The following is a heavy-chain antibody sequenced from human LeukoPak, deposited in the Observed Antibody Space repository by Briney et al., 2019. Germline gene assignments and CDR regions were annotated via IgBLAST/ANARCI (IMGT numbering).Heavy chain of an antibody. V-gene: IGHV3-43D*03. Sequence: GGSLRLSCAASGFTFDDYAMHWVREVPGKGLEWVSLISWDGGSTYYADSVKGRFTISRDNSKNSLYLQMNSQRAEDTAVYYCARDESSELLPMFAYFDYWGQGTLVTVSS. CDR1: GFTFDDYA. J-gene: IGHJ4*02. D-gene: IGHD1-26*01. CDR3: ARDESSELLPMFAYFDY. CDR2: ISWDGGST.